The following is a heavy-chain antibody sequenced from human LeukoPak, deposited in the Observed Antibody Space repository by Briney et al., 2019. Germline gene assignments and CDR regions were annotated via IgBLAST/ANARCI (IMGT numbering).Heavy chain of an antibody. CDR2: ISGSGGST. J-gene: IGHJ5*02. D-gene: IGHD3-3*01. V-gene: IGHV3-23*01. CDR1: GFTFSSYA. Sequence: PGGSLRLSCAASGFTFSSYAMSWVRQAPGKGLECVSAISGSGGSTYYADSVKGRFTISRDNSKNTLYLQMNSLRAEDTAVYYCAKKMDVLEWPPTGNWFDPWGQETLVTVSS. CDR3: AKKMDVLEWPPTGNWFDP.